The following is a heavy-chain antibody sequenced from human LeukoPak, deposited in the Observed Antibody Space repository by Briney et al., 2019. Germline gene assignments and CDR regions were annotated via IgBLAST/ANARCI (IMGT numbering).Heavy chain of an antibody. CDR2: ICFTWST. CDR1: AASISSTDYY. V-gene: IGHV4-39*02. Sequence: SDTLSLTCTVSAASISSTDYYWCGIRQPPGKRLECIGRICFTWSTYYHPSLNSPVPITLDTSKDHFSLKLRSVTAADTAVYYSASPNYCGSSRCPWFVWGQGTMVTVS. CDR3: ASPNYCGSSRCPWFV. D-gene: IGHD2-2*01. J-gene: IGHJ4*02.